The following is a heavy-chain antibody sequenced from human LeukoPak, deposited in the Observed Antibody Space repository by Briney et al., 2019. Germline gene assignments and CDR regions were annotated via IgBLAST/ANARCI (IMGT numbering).Heavy chain of an antibody. Sequence: GASVKVSRKASGYTFTGYYMHWVRQAPGQGLEWMGWINPNSGGTNYAQKFQGWVTMTRDTSISTAYMELSRLRSDDTAVYYCARDGVDTAMEFDYWGQGTLVTVSS. CDR3: ARDGVDTAMEFDY. CDR2: INPNSGGT. J-gene: IGHJ4*02. CDR1: GYTFTGYY. V-gene: IGHV1-2*04. D-gene: IGHD5-18*01.